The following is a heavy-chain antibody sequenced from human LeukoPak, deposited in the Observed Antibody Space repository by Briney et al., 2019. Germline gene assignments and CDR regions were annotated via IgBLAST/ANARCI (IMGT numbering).Heavy chain of an antibody. V-gene: IGHV1-2*02. CDR1: GYTFTGHY. Sequence: ASVTVSCKASGYTFTGHYIHWVREAPGQGLEWMGWINPSSGGTYYARKFRARVTMTRDPSITTAYMDLSSLRAEDTAVYYCAREGYGEGNDYWGQGTLVTVSS. CDR3: AREGYGEGNDY. CDR2: INPSSGGT. J-gene: IGHJ4*02. D-gene: IGHD4-17*01.